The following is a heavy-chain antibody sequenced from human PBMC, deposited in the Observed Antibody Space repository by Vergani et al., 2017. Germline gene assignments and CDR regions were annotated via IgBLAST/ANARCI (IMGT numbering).Heavy chain of an antibody. V-gene: IGHV5-51*01. CDR3: ARRHRITMVRDAFDI. J-gene: IGHJ3*02. D-gene: IGHD3-10*01. Sequence: EVQLVQSGAEVKTPGESLTISCKGSGYSFTSYWIGWVRQMPGKGLEWMGIIYPGDSDTRYSPSFQGQVTISADKSISTAYLQWSSLKASDTAMYYCARRHRITMVRDAFDIWGQGTMVTVSS. CDR2: IYPGDSDT. CDR1: GYSFTSYW.